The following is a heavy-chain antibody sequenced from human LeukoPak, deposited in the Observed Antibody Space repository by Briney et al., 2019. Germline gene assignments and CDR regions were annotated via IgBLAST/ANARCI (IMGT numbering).Heavy chain of an antibody. D-gene: IGHD5-12*01. J-gene: IGHJ4*02. CDR3: ARGLYSGYDFAY. V-gene: IGHV3-21*01. CDR2: ISSSSSYI. Sequence: KPGGSLRLSCAASGFTFSSYSMNWVRKAPGKGLEWVSSISSSSSYIYYADSVKGRFTISRDNAKNSLYLQMNSLRAEDTAVYYCARGLYSGYDFAYWGQGTLVTVSS. CDR1: GFTFSSYS.